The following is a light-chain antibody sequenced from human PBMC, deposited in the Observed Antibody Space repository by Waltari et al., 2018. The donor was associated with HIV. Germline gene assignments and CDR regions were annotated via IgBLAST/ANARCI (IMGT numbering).Light chain of an antibody. V-gene: IGLV2-23*02. CDR3: CSYAGSNTYL. CDR2: DVS. Sequence: QSALTQPASVSGFPGQSITISCTGSSSDVGSYNYVSWYQQHPGKAPKLLIYDVSKRPSGVSNRFSGSKYGNTASLTISGLQAEDEADYYCCSYAGSNTYLFGTGTEVTVL. J-gene: IGLJ1*01. CDR1: SSDVGSYNY.